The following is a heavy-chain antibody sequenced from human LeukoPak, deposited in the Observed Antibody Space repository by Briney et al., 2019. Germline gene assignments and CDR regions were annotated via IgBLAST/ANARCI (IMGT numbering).Heavy chain of an antibody. CDR2: IYYSGST. D-gene: IGHD4-17*01. CDR3: ARRGFWYGDYFDC. CDR1: GGSISNLNYY. J-gene: IGHJ4*02. V-gene: IGHV4-39*01. Sequence: SETLSLTCTVSGGSISNLNYYWGWIRQPPGKGLEWIGSIYYSGSTYYNPSLKSRVTISVDTSKNQFSLKLSSVTAADTAVYYCARRGFWYGDYFDCWGQGTLVTVSS.